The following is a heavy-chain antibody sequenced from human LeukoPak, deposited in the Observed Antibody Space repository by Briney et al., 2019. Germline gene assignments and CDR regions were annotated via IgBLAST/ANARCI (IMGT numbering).Heavy chain of an antibody. CDR3: AGGYSYGSTYYYMDV. Sequence: SETLSLTCAVYGGSFSGYYWSWIRQPPGKGLEWIGYIYYSGSTNYNPSLKSRVTISVDTSKNQFSLKLSSVTAADTAVYYCAGGYSYGSTYYYMDVWGKGTTVTISS. CDR1: GGSFSGYY. D-gene: IGHD5-18*01. CDR2: IYYSGST. V-gene: IGHV4-59*01. J-gene: IGHJ6*03.